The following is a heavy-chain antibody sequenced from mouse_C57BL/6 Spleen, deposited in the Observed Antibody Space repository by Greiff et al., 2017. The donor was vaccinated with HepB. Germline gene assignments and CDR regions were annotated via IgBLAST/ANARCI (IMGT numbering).Heavy chain of an antibody. V-gene: IGHV1-53*01. CDR2: INPSNGGT. CDR3: ARTRYGSTYFDY. J-gene: IGHJ2*01. D-gene: IGHD1-1*01. CDR1: GYTFTSYW. Sequence: QVQLKQPGTELVKPGASVKLSCKASGYTFTSYWMHWVKQRPGQGLEWIGNINPSNGGTNYNEKFKSKATLTVDKSSSTAYMQLSSLTSEDSAVYYCARTRYGSTYFDYWGQGTTLTVSS.